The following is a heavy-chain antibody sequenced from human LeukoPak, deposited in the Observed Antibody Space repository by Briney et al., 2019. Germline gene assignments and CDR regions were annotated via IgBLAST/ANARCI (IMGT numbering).Heavy chain of an antibody. CDR3: AREYYDSSGYPAGSDY. J-gene: IGHJ4*02. CDR1: GFTFSSYG. D-gene: IGHD3-22*01. Sequence: GGSLRLSCAASGFTFSSYGMHWVRQAPGKGLEWVAVIWYDGSNKYYTDSVKGRFTISRDNSKNTLCLQMNSLRAEDTAVYYCAREYYDSSGYPAGSDYWGQGTLVTVSS. CDR2: IWYDGSNK. V-gene: IGHV3-33*01.